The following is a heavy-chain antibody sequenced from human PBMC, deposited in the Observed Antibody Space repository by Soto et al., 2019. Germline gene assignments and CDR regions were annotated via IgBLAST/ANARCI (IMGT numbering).Heavy chain of an antibody. Sequence: PSETLSLTCTVSGASLNRSRYYWSWIRQHPGKGLEWIGYIYSSGSTYSNPSLQSRITVSVGTSKNQFSLKLNSVTAADTAVYYCARGLSAATHWFDPWGQGTQVTVSS. J-gene: IGHJ5*02. CDR2: IYSSGST. V-gene: IGHV4-31*03. CDR1: GASLNRSRYY. D-gene: IGHD6-13*01. CDR3: ARGLSAATHWFDP.